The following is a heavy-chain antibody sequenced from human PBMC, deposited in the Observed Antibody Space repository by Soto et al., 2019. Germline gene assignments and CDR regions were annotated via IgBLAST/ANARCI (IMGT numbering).Heavy chain of an antibody. CDR3: XXGLXPYGLDV. CDR2: VSADGGTT. J-gene: IGHJ6*02. CDR1: GFTFSXYP. V-gene: IGHV3-64*02. Sequence: EVXLVXSGEGLVQPGGSLXLSCAASGFTFSXYPMHWVRQAPGNGLEYVSAVSADGGTTFYADSVRGRFTMSRDNLKNTXXPXXXXLXXXXXXXXXXXXGLXPYGLDVWGQGTTVTVS. D-gene: IGHD3-16*01.